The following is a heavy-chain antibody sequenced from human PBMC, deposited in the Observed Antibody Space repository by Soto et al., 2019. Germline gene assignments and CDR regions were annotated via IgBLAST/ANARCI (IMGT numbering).Heavy chain of an antibody. CDR2: INAGNGNT. CDR1: GYTFTSYA. V-gene: IGHV1-3*01. J-gene: IGHJ5*02. D-gene: IGHD1-1*01. Sequence: QVQLVQSGAEVKKPGASVKVSCKASGYTFTSYAMHWVRQAPGQRLEWMGWINAGNGNTKYSQKFQGRVTITRDTSASTAYMELSSLRSEDTAVYYCARGGRPRSGENWFDPWGQGTLVTVSS. CDR3: ARGGRPRSGENWFDP.